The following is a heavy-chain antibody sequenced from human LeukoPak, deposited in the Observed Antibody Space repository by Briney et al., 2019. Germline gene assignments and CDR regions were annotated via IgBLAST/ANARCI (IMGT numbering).Heavy chain of an antibody. Sequence: SETLSLTCTVSGYSITSGFYWGWIRQPPGKGLEWIGSIYHSGRTYYNPSLKSRVTISVDTSKNQFSLKLTSVTAADTALYYCARTGIGFGELLSPYYFDYWGQGTLVTVSS. V-gene: IGHV4-38-2*02. CDR3: ARTGIGFGELLSPYYFDY. D-gene: IGHD3-10*01. J-gene: IGHJ4*02. CDR2: IYHSGRT. CDR1: GYSITSGFY.